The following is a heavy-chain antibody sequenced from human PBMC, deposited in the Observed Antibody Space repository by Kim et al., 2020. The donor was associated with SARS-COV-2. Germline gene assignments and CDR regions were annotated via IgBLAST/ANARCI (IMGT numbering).Heavy chain of an antibody. J-gene: IGHJ4*02. V-gene: IGHV1-18*01. D-gene: IGHD2-21*01. CDR1: GYTFTSYG. CDR3: ARVNRGAVCGEYFND. Sequence: ASVKVSCKASGYTFTSYGISWVRQAPGQGLEWMGWMNPDNGNTNYAQKFQGRVTMTTDTSTSTAYMELRSLRSEDTAVYYCARVNRGAVCGEYFNDWGKG. CDR2: MNPDNGNT.